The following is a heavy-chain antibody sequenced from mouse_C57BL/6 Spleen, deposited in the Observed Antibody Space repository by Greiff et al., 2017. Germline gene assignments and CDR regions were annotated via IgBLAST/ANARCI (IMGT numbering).Heavy chain of an antibody. J-gene: IGHJ4*01. D-gene: IGHD2-5*01. V-gene: IGHV3-1*01. CDR1: GYSITSGYD. CDR2: ISYSGST. Sequence: DVHLVESGPGMVKPSQSLSLTCTVTGYSITSGYDWHWIRHFPGNKLEWMGYISYSGSTNYNPSLKSRISITHDTSKNHFFLKLNSVTTEDTATYYCARDSNYDYYAMDYWGQGTSVTVSS. CDR3: ARDSNYDYYAMDY.